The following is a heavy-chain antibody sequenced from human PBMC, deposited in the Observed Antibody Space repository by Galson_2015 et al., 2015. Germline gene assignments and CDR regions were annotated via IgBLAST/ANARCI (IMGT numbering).Heavy chain of an antibody. D-gene: IGHD3-3*01. CDR2: IYYSGST. CDR3: GRDHTIFGGVGPDPPPRYFDL. CDR1: GGSISSGGYY. Sequence: TLSLTCTVSGGSISSGGYYWSWIRQHPGKGLEWIGYIYYSGSTYYNPSLKSRVTISVDTSKNQFSLKLSSGTAADTAVYYCGRDHTIFGGVGPDPPPRYFDLWGRGTLVTVSS. V-gene: IGHV4-31*03. J-gene: IGHJ2*01.